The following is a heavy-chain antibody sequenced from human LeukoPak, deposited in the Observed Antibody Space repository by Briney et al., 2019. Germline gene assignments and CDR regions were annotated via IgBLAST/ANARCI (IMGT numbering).Heavy chain of an antibody. V-gene: IGHV1-2*02. Sequence: ASVKVSCKASGCTFTGYYMHWVRQAPGQGLEWMGWINHNSGGTNYAQKFQGRVTMTRDTSISTAYMELSRLRSDDTAVYYCARDLRVWFGETPDDYWGQGTLVTVSS. CDR3: ARDLRVWFGETPDDY. CDR1: GCTFTGYY. D-gene: IGHD3-10*01. J-gene: IGHJ4*02. CDR2: INHNSGGT.